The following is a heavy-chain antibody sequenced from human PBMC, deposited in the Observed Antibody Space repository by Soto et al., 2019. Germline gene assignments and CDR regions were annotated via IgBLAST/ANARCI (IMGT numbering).Heavy chain of an antibody. CDR1: GFTFSSYG. D-gene: IGHD2-2*01. V-gene: IGHV3-30*18. CDR2: ISYDANNK. CDR3: AKAYAVPAATASFDY. J-gene: IGHJ4*02. Sequence: GGSLRLSCTTSGFTFSSYGMHWVRQAPGKGLEWLAVISYDANNKYYADFVKGRFSISRDNSKNTLYLQMDSLRAEDTALYYCAKAYAVPAATASFDYWGQGTLVTVSS.